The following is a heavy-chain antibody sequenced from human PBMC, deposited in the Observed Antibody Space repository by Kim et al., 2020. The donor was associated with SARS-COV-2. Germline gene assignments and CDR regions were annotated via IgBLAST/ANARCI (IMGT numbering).Heavy chain of an antibody. J-gene: IGHJ6*02. CDR3: ARSLPVMGLDYGMDV. D-gene: IGHD3-16*01. CDR2: INPSGGST. CDR1: GYTFTSYY. V-gene: IGHV1-46*01. Sequence: ASVKVSCKASGYTFTSYYMHWVRQAPGQGLEWMGIINPSGGSTSYAQKFQGRVTMTRDTSTSTVYMELSSLRSEDTAVYYCARSLPVMGLDYGMDVWGQGTTVTVSS.